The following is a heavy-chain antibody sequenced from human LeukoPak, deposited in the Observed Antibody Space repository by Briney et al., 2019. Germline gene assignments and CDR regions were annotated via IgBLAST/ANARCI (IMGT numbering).Heavy chain of an antibody. J-gene: IGHJ5*02. CDR3: ARDRGGYPFDP. Sequence: SETLSLTCTVSGGSISSYYWSWIRQPPGKGLEWIGYIYYSGSTNYNPSLKSRVTISVDTFKNQFSLKLSSVTAADTAVYYCARDRGGYPFDPWGQGTLVTVSS. V-gene: IGHV4-59*01. D-gene: IGHD3-22*01. CDR1: GGSISSYY. CDR2: IYYSGST.